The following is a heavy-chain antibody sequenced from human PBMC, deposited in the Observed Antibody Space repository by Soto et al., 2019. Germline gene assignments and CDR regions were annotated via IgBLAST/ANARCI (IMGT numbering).Heavy chain of an antibody. V-gene: IGHV1-69*01. D-gene: IGHD1-26*01. J-gene: IGHJ6*02. CDR3: GGRSGGPAPYYYYGMDV. CDR1: GGTFSSYA. Sequence: QVQLVQSGAEVKKPGSSVKVSCKASGGTFSSYAISWVRQAPGQGLEWMGGIIPIFGTANYAQKFQGRVTITADESPRTAYRELSSLRSEHTAVYYWGGRSGGPAPYYYYGMDVWGQGTTLTVSS. CDR2: IIPIFGTA.